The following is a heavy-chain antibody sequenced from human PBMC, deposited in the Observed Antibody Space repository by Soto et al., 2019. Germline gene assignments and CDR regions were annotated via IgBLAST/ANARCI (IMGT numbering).Heavy chain of an antibody. V-gene: IGHV4-61*01. Sequence: QVQLQESGPGLVKPSETLSLTCTVSGGSVSSGSYYWSWIRQPPGKRLEWIGYIYYSGSTNYNPSLTRRVTXXVXTXXKQFSLKLRSVTAADTAVYYCARDRIAAAGTWFGYWGQGTLVTVSS. CDR3: ARDRIAAAGTWFGY. CDR1: GGSVSSGSYY. CDR2: IYYSGST. D-gene: IGHD6-13*01. J-gene: IGHJ4*02.